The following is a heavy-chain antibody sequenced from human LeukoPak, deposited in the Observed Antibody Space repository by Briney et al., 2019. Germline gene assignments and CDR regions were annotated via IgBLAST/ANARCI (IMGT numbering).Heavy chain of an antibody. J-gene: IGHJ4*02. Sequence: GGSLRLSCAASGFTFYNYGMHWVRQSPGKGLEWEAFIRFDGNNQHYADSVKGRFTISRDNSKNTLYLQMNSLRAEDTAVYYCAKDRGSGWYFDYWGQGTLVTVSS. CDR2: IRFDGNNQ. V-gene: IGHV3-30*02. CDR1: GFTFYNYG. CDR3: AKDRGSGWYFDY. D-gene: IGHD6-19*01.